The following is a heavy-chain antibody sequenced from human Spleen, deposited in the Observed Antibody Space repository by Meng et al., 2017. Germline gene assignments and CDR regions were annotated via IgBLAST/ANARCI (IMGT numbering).Heavy chain of an antibody. Sequence: SLKIPCAASGFTFDDYVMHWVRQPPGKGLEWVSGISWNSGNIEYADSVKGRFTISRDNAKNSLYLQMNSLRAEDTALYYCAKDPGKYYGSSDWGQGTLVTVSS. CDR2: ISWNSGNI. CDR3: AKDPGKYYGSSD. D-gene: IGHD3-10*01. J-gene: IGHJ4*02. CDR1: GFTFDDYV. V-gene: IGHV3-9*01.